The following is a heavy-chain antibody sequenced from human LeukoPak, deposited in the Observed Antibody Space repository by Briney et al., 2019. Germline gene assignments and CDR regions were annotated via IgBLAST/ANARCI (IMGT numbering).Heavy chain of an antibody. CDR3: ATLLGGSGYPNPIHY. J-gene: IGHJ4*02. CDR2: FDPEDGET. Sequence: ASVKVSCKVPENTLTDLSMNWVRRPPEKGLGWLGGFDPEDGETIYAQKFQGRVTMTEDTSTDTAYMELSSLRSEDTAVYYCATLLGGSGYPNPIHYWGQGTLVTVSS. V-gene: IGHV1-24*01. D-gene: IGHD5-12*01. CDR1: ENTLTDLS.